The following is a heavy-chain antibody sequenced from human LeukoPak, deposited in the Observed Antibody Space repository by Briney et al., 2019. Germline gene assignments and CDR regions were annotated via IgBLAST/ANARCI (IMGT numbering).Heavy chain of an antibody. CDR1: GYTFTSYA. CDR2: INAGNGNT. J-gene: IGHJ5*02. V-gene: IGHV1-3*01. CDR3: ARYNWSDAGWFDP. D-gene: IGHD1-1*01. Sequence: ASVKVSCKASGYTFTSYAMHWVRQAPGQRLEWMGWINAGNGNTKYSQKFQGRVTITRDTSAGTAYMELSSLRSEDTAVYYCARYNWSDAGWFDPWGQGTLVTVSS.